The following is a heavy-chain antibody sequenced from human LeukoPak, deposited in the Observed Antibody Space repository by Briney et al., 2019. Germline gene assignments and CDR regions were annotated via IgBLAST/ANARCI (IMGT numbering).Heavy chain of an antibody. CDR2: INHSGST. V-gene: IGHV4-34*01. CDR3: ARVAYGYNSGYWFDP. D-gene: IGHD5-24*01. J-gene: IGHJ5*02. Sequence: SETLSLTCAVYGGSFSGYYWSWIRQPPGKGLEWIGEINHSGSTNYNPSLKGRVTISVDTSKNQFSLKLSSVTAADTAVYYCARVAYGYNSGYWFDPWGQGTLVTVSS. CDR1: GGSFSGYY.